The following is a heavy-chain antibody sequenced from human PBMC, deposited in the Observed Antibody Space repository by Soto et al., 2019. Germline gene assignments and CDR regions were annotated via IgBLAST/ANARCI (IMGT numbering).Heavy chain of an antibody. CDR1: GFSFSRYG. J-gene: IGHJ2*01. Sequence: GGSLRLSCAASGFSFSRYGMYWVRQAPGKGLEWVAVIWYDGTNEYYEDSVKGRFTISRDDSKNTLYLQMNSLRVEDTAVYYCARDGDRGYSSGWSGYFDLWGRGTLVTVSS. CDR2: IWYDGTNE. CDR3: ARDGDRGYSSGWSGYFDL. D-gene: IGHD6-19*01. V-gene: IGHV3-33*07.